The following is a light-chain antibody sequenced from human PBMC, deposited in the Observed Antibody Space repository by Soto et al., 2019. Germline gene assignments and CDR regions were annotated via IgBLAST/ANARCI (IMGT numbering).Light chain of an antibody. J-gene: IGLJ1*01. Sequence: QSVLTQTPSASGTPGQRVTISCSGSSSSVGSNAVNWYQQLPGTAPKVLIYSNNQRPAGVPDRFSGSNSGTSASLAISGLQSEDEADYYCATWDDSLNSYVFGTGTKLTVL. V-gene: IGLV1-44*01. CDR3: ATWDDSLNSYV. CDR2: SNN. CDR1: SSSVGSNA.